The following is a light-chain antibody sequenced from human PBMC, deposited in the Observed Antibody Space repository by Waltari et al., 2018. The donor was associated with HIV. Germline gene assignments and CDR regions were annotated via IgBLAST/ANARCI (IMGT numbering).Light chain of an antibody. Sequence: QYVLAQPPSASGTPGQSVAISCSGTNSNIEYNTINWYQQFPGAAPRLLIYANSQRPSGVPDRFSASKSGTSASLAITGLQTEDEAHYYCATWDDNLRGLLFGGGTKVTVL. CDR2: ANS. V-gene: IGLV1-44*01. J-gene: IGLJ3*02. CDR3: ATWDDNLRGLL. CDR1: NSNIEYNT.